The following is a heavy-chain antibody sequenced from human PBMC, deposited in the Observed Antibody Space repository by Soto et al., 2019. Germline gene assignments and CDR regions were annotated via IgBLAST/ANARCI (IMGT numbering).Heavy chain of an antibody. CDR2: IIPIFGTA. CDR3: ASRQSVLRFLEWPTSYGMDV. V-gene: IGHV1-69*06. D-gene: IGHD3-3*01. J-gene: IGHJ6*02. Sequence: SVKVSCKASGGTFSSYAISWVRQAPGQGLEWMGGIIPIFGTANYAQKFQGRVTITADKSTSTAYMELSSLRSEDTAVYYCASRQSVLRFLEWPTSYGMDVWGQGTTVTSP. CDR1: GGTFSSYA.